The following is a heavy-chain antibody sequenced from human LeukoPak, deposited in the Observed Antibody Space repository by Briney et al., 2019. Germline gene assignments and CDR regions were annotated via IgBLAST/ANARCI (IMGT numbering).Heavy chain of an antibody. CDR2: INPNSGGT. CDR3: ARGYAGDILTGYQLYYYYYGMDV. Sequence: ASVKVSCKASGYTFTSYGISWVRQAPGQGLEWMGWINPNSGGTNYAQKFQGWVTMTRDTSISTAYMELSRLRSDDTAVYYCARGYAGDILTGYQLYYYYYGMDVWGQGTTVTVSS. CDR1: GYTFTSYG. D-gene: IGHD3-9*01. J-gene: IGHJ6*02. V-gene: IGHV1-2*04.